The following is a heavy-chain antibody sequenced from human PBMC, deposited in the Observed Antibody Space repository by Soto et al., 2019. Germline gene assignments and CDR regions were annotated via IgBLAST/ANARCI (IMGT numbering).Heavy chain of an antibody. CDR3: ARGRTVLRYFDWLPLDP. V-gene: IGHV1-46*03. D-gene: IGHD3-9*01. Sequence: QVQLVQSGAEVKKPGASVKVSCKASGYTFTSYYMHWVRQAPGQGLEWMGIINPSGGSTSYAQKCQGRVTMTRDTSPSTVYMELSSLRSEDTAVYYCARGRTVLRYFDWLPLDPWGQGPLVTVSS. J-gene: IGHJ5*02. CDR2: INPSGGST. CDR1: GYTFTSYY.